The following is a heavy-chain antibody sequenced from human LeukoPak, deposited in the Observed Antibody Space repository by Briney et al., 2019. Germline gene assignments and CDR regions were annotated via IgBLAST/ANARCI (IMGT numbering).Heavy chain of an antibody. Sequence: ASVKVSCKASGYTFTGYHMHWVRQAPGQGLEWMGWINPNSGGTNYAQKFQGRVTMTRDTSISTAYMELSRLRSDDTAVYYCARDVGYCSSTSCSLGYYYYYGMDVWGQGTTVTVSS. J-gene: IGHJ6*02. D-gene: IGHD2-2*01. CDR3: ARDVGYCSSTSCSLGYYYYYGMDV. CDR2: INPNSGGT. V-gene: IGHV1-2*02. CDR1: GYTFTGYH.